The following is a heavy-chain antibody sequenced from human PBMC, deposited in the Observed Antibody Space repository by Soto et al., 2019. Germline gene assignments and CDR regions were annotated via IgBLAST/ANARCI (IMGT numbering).Heavy chain of an antibody. CDR1: GFTFSSFA. V-gene: IGHV1-58*02. CDR3: AAPFDSGSYHFGGHHW. D-gene: IGHD2-21*01. Sequence: SVKVSCKASGFTFSSFAIQWVRQARGQPLEWIGWIVVGSGKTDYTHNLQARVTITRDKSTSTAYMELSGLRSEDTAVYYCAAPFDSGSYHFGGHHWWGQGTMVTVSS. J-gene: IGHJ4*02. CDR2: IVVGSGKT.